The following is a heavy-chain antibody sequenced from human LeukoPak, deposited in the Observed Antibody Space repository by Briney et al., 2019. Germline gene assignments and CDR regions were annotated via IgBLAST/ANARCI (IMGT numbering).Heavy chain of an antibody. CDR3: ARGTLPGGDWNWFDP. CDR2: ISGSGGST. V-gene: IGHV3-23*01. CDR1: GFTFSSYA. Sequence: GGSLRLSCAASGFTFSSYAMSWVRQAPGKGLEWVSAISGSGGSTYYADSVKGRFTISRDNSKNTLYLQMNSLRAEDTAVYYCARGTLPGGDWNWFDPWGQGTLVIVSS. D-gene: IGHD2-21*02. J-gene: IGHJ5*02.